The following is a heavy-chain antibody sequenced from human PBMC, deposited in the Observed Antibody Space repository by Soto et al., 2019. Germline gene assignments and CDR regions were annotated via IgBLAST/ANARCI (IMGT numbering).Heavy chain of an antibody. J-gene: IGHJ4*02. CDR3: ATEPPIVGATTFAFDY. D-gene: IGHD1-26*01. CDR2: FDPEDGET. V-gene: IGHV1-24*01. CDR1: GYTLTELS. Sequence: ASVKVSCKVSGYTLTELSMHWVRQAPGKGLEWMGGFDPEDGETIYAQKFQGRVTMTEDTSTDTAYIELSSLRSEDTAVYYCATEPPIVGATTFAFDYWGQGTLVTVSS.